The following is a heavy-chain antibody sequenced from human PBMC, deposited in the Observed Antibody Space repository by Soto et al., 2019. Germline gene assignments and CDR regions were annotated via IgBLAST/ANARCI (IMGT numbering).Heavy chain of an antibody. CDR2: IIPIIGII. Sequence: QVQLVQSGAEVKKPGSSVKVSCKASGGTFSTYTITWVRQAPGQGLEWMGRIIPIIGIINYAQKFQGRVTITADNFTGTAYMELTRLRSDDTAVDYCAGDPDSHYNDSHASSYPWGQGTLVTVSS. D-gene: IGHD3-22*01. J-gene: IGHJ5*02. CDR1: GGTFSTYT. CDR3: AGDPDSHYNDSHASSYP. V-gene: IGHV1-69*08.